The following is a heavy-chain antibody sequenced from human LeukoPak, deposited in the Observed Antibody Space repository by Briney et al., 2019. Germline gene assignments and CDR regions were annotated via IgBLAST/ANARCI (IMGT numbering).Heavy chain of an antibody. Sequence: GGPLRLSCAASGFTFSSYWKHCVPQAPGKGLVWVSRMNSDGSSTIHGDSVKGRFTISRENAKTTLYLQMNSMRAADTAVYHCAREVYSSGWSSFDSWGQGTLVTVSS. J-gene: IGHJ4*02. CDR1: GFTFSSYW. D-gene: IGHD6-19*01. V-gene: IGHV3-74*01. CDR2: MNSDGSST. CDR3: AREVYSSGWSSFDS.